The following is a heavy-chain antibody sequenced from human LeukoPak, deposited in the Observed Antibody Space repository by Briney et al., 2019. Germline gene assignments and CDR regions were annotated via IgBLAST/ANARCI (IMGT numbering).Heavy chain of an antibody. V-gene: IGHV1-69*05. CDR1: GGTFSSYA. Sequence: GSSVKVSCKASGGTFSSYAISWVRQAPGQGLEWMGGIIPIFGTANYAQKFQGRVTITTDESTSTAYMELSSLRSEDTAVYYCARACSSTSCYRGDFDYWGQGTLVTVSS. CDR2: IIPIFGTA. D-gene: IGHD2-2*02. J-gene: IGHJ4*02. CDR3: ARACSSTSCYRGDFDY.